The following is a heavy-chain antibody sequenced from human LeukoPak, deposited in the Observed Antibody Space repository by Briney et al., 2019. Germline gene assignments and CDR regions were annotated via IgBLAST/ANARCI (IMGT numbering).Heavy chain of an antibody. V-gene: IGHV4-59*08. CDR3: ARQGFWRGYFVFDY. Sequence: SETLSLTCTVSGGSLTNYYWSWIRQPPGKGLEWIGFIYYSGSTNYNPSLQSRVTISVDTSKNQFSLKLSSVTAADTAVYYCARQGFWRGYFVFDYWGQGTLVTVSS. CDR2: IYYSGST. J-gene: IGHJ4*02. CDR1: GGSLTNYY. D-gene: IGHD3-3*01.